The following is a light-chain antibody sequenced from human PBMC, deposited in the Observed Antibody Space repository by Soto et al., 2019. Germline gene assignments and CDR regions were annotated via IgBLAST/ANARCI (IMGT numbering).Light chain of an antibody. V-gene: IGLV2-11*01. J-gene: IGLJ3*02. Sequence: QSALTQPRSVSGSPGQSVTISCAGTSSDVDAYNWVSWYQQHPGKVHKLIIYDVTRRPSGVPDRFSGSKSGNTASLTISGLQADDEADYYCCSYAGSYTLVFGGGTKVTVL. CDR3: CSYAGSYTLV. CDR1: SSDVDAYNW. CDR2: DVT.